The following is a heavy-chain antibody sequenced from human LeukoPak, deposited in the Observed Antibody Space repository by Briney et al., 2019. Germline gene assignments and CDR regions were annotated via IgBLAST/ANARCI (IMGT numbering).Heavy chain of an antibody. CDR2: LVPSDSYT. CDR3: ARPNYYGSGSYLDDAFYI. J-gene: IGHJ3*02. CDR1: GYGFTSYC. Sequence: GASLQISSQGSGYGFTSYCISWVRQMPGKGLAWMGRLVPSDSYTNYSPCFQGHVTISADKSISTAYLQWSMLKAWDTAMYYCARPNYYGSGSYLDDAFYIWGQGTMVTVSS. D-gene: IGHD3-10*01. V-gene: IGHV5-10-1*01.